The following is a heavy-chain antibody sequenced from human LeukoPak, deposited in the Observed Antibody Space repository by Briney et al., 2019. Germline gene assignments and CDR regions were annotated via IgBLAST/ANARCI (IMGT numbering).Heavy chain of an antibody. CDR2: IKADGSAT. V-gene: IGHV3-74*01. CDR1: GFAFSNFW. CDR3: LRDRDY. Sequence: GGSLRLSCTASGFAFSNFWMHWVRQAPGKGLVWVSRIKADGSATNYADSVKGRFTISRDNAKNTLYLQMNSLRAEDTAVYYCLRDRDYWGQGTLVTVSS. J-gene: IGHJ4*02.